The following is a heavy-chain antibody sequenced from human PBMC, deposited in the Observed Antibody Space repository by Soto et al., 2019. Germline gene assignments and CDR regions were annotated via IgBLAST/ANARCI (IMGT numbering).Heavy chain of an antibody. CDR2: ISYDGSNK. Sequence: QVQLVESGGGVVQPGRSLRLSCAASGFTFSSYGRHWVRQAPGKGLEWVAVISYDGSNKYYADSVKGRFTISRDNSKNTLYLQMNSLRAEDTAVYYCAKEGDYGDYDGWFDPWGQGTLVTVSS. V-gene: IGHV3-30*18. J-gene: IGHJ5*02. CDR1: GFTFSSYG. CDR3: AKEGDYGDYDGWFDP. D-gene: IGHD4-17*01.